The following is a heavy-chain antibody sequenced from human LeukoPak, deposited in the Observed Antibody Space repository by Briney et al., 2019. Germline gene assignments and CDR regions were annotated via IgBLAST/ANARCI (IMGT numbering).Heavy chain of an antibody. V-gene: IGHV3-48*01. CDR3: ARTNDYSPFYYYYYMDV. D-gene: IGHD4-11*01. J-gene: IGHJ6*03. CDR2: ISSSSSTI. CDR1: GFTFSSYS. Sequence: GGSLRLSCAASGFTFSSYSMDWVCQSPGKGLAWVSYISSSSSTIYYADSVKGRFTISRDNAKNSLYLQMNSLRAEDTAVYYCARTNDYSPFYYYYYMDVWGKGTTVTVSS.